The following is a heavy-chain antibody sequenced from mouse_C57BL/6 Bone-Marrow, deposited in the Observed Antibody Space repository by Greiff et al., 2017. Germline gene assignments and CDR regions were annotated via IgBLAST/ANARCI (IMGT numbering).Heavy chain of an antibody. CDR3: ARWGQLRLHYYAMDD. J-gene: IGHJ4*01. Sequence: EVQLQQSGPVLVKPGASVKMSCKASGYTFTDYYMNWVKQSHGKSLEWIGVINPYNGGTSYNQKFKGKATLTVDKSSSTAYMELNSLTSEDSAVYYCARWGQLRLHYYAMDDWGQGTSVTVSS. CDR1: GYTFTDYY. CDR2: INPYNGGT. D-gene: IGHD3-2*02. V-gene: IGHV1-19*01.